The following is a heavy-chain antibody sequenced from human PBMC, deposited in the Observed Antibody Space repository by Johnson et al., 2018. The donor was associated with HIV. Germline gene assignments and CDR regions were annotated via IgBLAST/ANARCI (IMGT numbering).Heavy chain of an antibody. CDR1: GFTFSNAW. D-gene: IGHD3-22*01. J-gene: IGHJ3*02. CDR2: IKSKTDGGTT. Sequence: VQLVESGGGVVQPGGSLRLSCAASGFTFSNAWMSWVRQAPGKGLEWLGRIKSKTDGGTTDYAAPVKGRFTISRDDSKSIAYLQMNSLKTEDTAVYYCARDLWVTVTGSTAFDIWGQGTMVTVSS. CDR3: ARDLWVTVTGSTAFDI. V-gene: IGHV3-15*01.